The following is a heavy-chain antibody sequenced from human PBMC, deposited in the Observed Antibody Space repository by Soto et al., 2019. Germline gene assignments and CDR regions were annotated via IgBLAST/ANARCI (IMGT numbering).Heavy chain of an antibody. CDR2: IYYGGTT. Sequence: TSETLSLTCDVSVEPMTGGYYWGWIRQSPGKGLEWIGSIYYGGTTYYNPSLRSRLAISIDTSKNQLSLRLSSVTAADTALYYCARGWYYFDVWGQGSLVTVSS. CDR3: ARGWYYFDV. J-gene: IGHJ4*02. D-gene: IGHD2-15*01. CDR1: VEPMTGGYY. V-gene: IGHV4-38-2*01.